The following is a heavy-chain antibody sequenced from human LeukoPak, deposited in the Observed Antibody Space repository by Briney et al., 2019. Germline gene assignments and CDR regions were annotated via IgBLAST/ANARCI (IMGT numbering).Heavy chain of an antibody. V-gene: IGHV4-59*12. D-gene: IGHD6-13*01. CDR2: IYYSGST. CDR1: GGSISSYY. CDR3: ARKTAAGIGS. J-gene: IGHJ4*02. Sequence: SETLSLTCTVSGGSISSYYWSWIRQPPGKGLEWIGYIYYSGSTNYNPSLKSRVTISVDTSKNQFSLKLSSVTAADTAVYYCARKTAAGIGSWGQGTLVTVSS.